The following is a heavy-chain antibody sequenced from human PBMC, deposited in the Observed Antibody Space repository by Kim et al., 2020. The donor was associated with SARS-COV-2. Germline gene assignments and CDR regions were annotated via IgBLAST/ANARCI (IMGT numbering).Heavy chain of an antibody. D-gene: IGHD3-22*01. CDR2: ISYDGSNK. Sequence: GGSLRLSCAASGFTFSSYAMHWVRQAPGKGLEWVAVISYDGSNKYYADSVKGRFTISRDNSKNTLYLQMNSLRAEDTAVYYCAREGTYYYDSSGYYFADAFDIWGQGIMVTVSS. V-gene: IGHV3-30*04. CDR3: AREGTYYYDSSGYYFADAFDI. J-gene: IGHJ3*02. CDR1: GFTFSSYA.